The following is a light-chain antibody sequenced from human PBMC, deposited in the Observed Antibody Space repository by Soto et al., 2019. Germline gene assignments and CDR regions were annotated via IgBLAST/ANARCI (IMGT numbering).Light chain of an antibody. CDR3: HQYGSSPGT. Sequence: IVLTQSPGTLSLSPGERATLSCRASQTFSNSFLSWFQQKPGQAPRLLIYAASSRATGIPDRFSGSGSGTDFTLTISRLEPEDFAVYYCHQYGSSPGTFGQGTKVDIK. CDR2: AAS. V-gene: IGKV3-20*01. J-gene: IGKJ1*01. CDR1: QTFSNSF.